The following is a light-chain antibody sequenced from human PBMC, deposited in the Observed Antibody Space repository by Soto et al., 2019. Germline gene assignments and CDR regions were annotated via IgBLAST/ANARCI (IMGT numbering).Light chain of an antibody. V-gene: IGKV3-20*01. CDR1: QRVNSSY. Sequence: EIVLTQSPDTLYLSPGEGDTLSCRASQRVNSSYLAWYQQKPGQAPRLLISGASDRATGVPARVSGSVSGTDFTLAIGRLEPEDFAVYYCHQYVTSPATFGQGTKLQIK. CDR2: GAS. CDR3: HQYVTSPAT. J-gene: IGKJ2*01.